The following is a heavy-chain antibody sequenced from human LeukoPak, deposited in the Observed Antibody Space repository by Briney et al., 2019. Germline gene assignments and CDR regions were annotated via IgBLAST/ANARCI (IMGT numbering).Heavy chain of an antibody. CDR2: IYYSGST. Sequence: SETLSLTCAVSGGSISSSSYYWGWIRQPPGKGLEWIGSIYYSGSTYYNPSLKSRVTISVDTSKNQFSLKLSSVTAADTAVYYCARLGLPYYYDSSGYPIWGQGTLVTVSS. V-gene: IGHV4-39*01. CDR3: ARLGLPYYYDSSGYPI. D-gene: IGHD3-22*01. CDR1: GGSISSSSYY. J-gene: IGHJ4*02.